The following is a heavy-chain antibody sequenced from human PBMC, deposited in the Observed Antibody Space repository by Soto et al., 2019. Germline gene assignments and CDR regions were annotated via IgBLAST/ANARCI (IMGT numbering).Heavy chain of an antibody. J-gene: IGHJ4*02. D-gene: IGHD3-22*01. CDR2: ISAYNGNT. CDR1: GYTFTSYG. CDR3: ARDRVPDYYDSSGYYRFDY. V-gene: IGHV1-18*01. Sequence: ASVKVSCKASGYTFTSYGISWVRQAPGQGLEWMGWISAYNGNTNYAQKLQGRVTMTTDTSTSTAYMELRSLRSDDTAVYYCARDRVPDYYDSSGYYRFDYWGQGTLVTVPQ.